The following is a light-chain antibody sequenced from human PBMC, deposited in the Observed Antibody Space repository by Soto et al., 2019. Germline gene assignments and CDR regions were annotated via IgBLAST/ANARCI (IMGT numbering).Light chain of an antibody. CDR2: EVT. CDR3: CSYAGTSSYV. J-gene: IGLJ1*01. Sequence: QAVQTQPASVSGSPGHLITISCAGTSSDVGSYNFVSWYQQHPGRAPKLMIYEVTKRPSGVSSRFSGSKSGNTASLTISGLQAEEQADYYCCSYAGTSSYVFGTGTKVTVL. CDR1: SSDVGSYNF. V-gene: IGLV2-23*02.